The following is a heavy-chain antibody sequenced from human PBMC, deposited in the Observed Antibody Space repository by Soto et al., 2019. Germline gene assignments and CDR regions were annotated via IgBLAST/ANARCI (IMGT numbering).Heavy chain of an antibody. J-gene: IGHJ4*02. Sequence: YGMSWVRQAPGKGLEWVSSISGSGGSTYYADSVKGRFTISRDNSKNTLYVQMNSLRVEDTAIYYCAKLASSGYDAYWGQGTRVTVSS. CDR1: YG. D-gene: IGHD3-22*01. CDR3: AKLASSGYDAY. CDR2: ISGSGGST. V-gene: IGHV3-23*01.